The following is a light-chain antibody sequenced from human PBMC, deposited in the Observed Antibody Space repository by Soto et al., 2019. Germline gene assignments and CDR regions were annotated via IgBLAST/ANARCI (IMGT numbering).Light chain of an antibody. CDR1: QTISSW. V-gene: IGKV1-5*03. Sequence: IQMTQSPSTLSSSVLYRFTITCRASQTISSWLAWYQQKPGKAPKLLIYKASTLKSGVPSRFSGSGSGTEFTLTISSLQPDDFATYYCQHYNSYSEAFGQGTKVDIK. CDR3: QHYNSYSEA. CDR2: KAS. J-gene: IGKJ1*01.